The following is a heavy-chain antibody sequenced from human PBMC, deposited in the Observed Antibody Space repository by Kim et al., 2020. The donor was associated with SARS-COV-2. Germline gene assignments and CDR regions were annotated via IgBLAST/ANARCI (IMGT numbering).Heavy chain of an antibody. Sequence: GGSLRLSCAASGFTFSSYAMSWVRQAPGKGLEWVSAISGSGGSTYYADSVKGRFTISRDNSKNTLYLQMNSLRAEDTAVYYCAKEKGLWFGELPPHFDYWGQGTLVTVSS. CDR3: AKEKGLWFGELPPHFDY. CDR1: GFTFSSYA. CDR2: ISGSGGST. V-gene: IGHV3-23*01. D-gene: IGHD3-10*01. J-gene: IGHJ4*02.